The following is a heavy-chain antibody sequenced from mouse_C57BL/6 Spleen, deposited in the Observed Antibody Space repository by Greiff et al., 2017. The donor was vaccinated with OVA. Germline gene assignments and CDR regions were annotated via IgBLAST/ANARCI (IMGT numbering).Heavy chain of an antibody. CDR3: ARGDYDGNYLDY. Sequence: EVHLVESGGDLVKPGGSLKLSCAASGFTFSSYGMSWVRQTPDKRLEWVATISSGGSYTYYPDSVKGRFTISRDNAKNTLYLQMSSLKSEDTAMYYCARGDYDGNYLDYWGQGTTLTVSS. CDR1: GFTFSSYG. V-gene: IGHV5-6*01. CDR2: ISSGGSYT. J-gene: IGHJ2*01. D-gene: IGHD2-4*01.